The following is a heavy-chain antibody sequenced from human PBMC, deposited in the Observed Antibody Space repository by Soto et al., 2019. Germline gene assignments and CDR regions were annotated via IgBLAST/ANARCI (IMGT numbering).Heavy chain of an antibody. Sequence: EVQLLESGGGLVQPGGSLRLSCAASGFAFSTYAMSWVRQAPGKGLEWVSSIDRGGGSTNYADSVKGRFTISRDNSKNTLYQQMNSLRAEDTAVYYCVKLLAQNFDYWGQGVLRTVSS. CDR3: VKLLAQNFDY. CDR1: GFAFSTYA. J-gene: IGHJ4*02. V-gene: IGHV3-23*01. CDR2: IDRGGGST.